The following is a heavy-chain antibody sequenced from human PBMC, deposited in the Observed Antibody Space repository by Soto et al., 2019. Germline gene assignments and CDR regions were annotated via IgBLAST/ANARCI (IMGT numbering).Heavy chain of an antibody. CDR2: ISWNSGSI. Sequence: EVQLVESGGGLVQPGRSLRLSCAASGFTFDDYAMHWVRQAPGKGLEWVSGISWNSGSIGYADSVKGRFTISRDNAKNSLYLQMNSLTADDTAVYYCATNAFWGQGSLVTVSS. CDR1: GFTFDDYA. CDR3: ATNAF. J-gene: IGHJ4*02. V-gene: IGHV3-9*01.